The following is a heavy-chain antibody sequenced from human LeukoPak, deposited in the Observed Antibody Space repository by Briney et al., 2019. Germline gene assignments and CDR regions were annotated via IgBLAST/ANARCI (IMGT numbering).Heavy chain of an antibody. V-gene: IGHV1-69*05. J-gene: IGHJ3*02. CDR2: IIPIFGTA. CDR3: ARSYSHYYGSGSYYNYAFDI. CDR1: GGTFSSYA. Sequence: SVKVSCKASGGTFSSYAISWVRQAPAQGLEWMGRIIPIFGTANYAQKFQGRVTITTDESTSTAYMELSSLRSEDTAVYYCARSYSHYYGSGSYYNYAFDIWGQRTMVTVSS. D-gene: IGHD3-10*01.